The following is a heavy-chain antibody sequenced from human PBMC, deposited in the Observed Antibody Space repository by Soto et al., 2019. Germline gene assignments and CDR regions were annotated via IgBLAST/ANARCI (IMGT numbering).Heavy chain of an antibody. CDR2: ISGGGNDA. CDR1: GFTFSSYA. V-gene: IGHV3-23*01. CDR3: VKAAGRQLVAYYFDS. D-gene: IGHD6-19*01. Sequence: GGSLRLSCAASGFTFSSYAMSWVRQAPGKGLEWVSSISGGGNDAYYADSVKGRFTISRDNSRDTLYLQMSSLRAEDTAVYYCVKAAGRQLVAYYFDSWGQGTLVTVSS. J-gene: IGHJ4*02.